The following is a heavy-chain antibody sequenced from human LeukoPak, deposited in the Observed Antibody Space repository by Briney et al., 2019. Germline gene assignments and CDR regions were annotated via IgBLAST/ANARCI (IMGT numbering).Heavy chain of an antibody. CDR1: AGTFINYA. Sequence: SVKVSCTDSAGTFINYANSWVRQAPGRGLEWKAGIIPIFGTANYAQKFQGRVTITADESTSTAYMELSSLRSEDTAVYYCARGGGNSDFDYWGQGTLVTVSS. V-gene: IGHV1-69*13. D-gene: IGHD4-23*01. J-gene: IGHJ4*02. CDR3: ARGGGNSDFDY. CDR2: IIPIFGTA.